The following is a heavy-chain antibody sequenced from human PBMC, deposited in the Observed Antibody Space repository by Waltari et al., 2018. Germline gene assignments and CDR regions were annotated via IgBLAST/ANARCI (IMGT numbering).Heavy chain of an antibody. Sequence: EVQLVESGGGLVKPGGSLRLSCAASGFPFSNSWISWVRQAPGKGLEWVGRIKSKTDGGTTDYAAPVKGRFTISRDDSKNTLYLQMNSLKTEDTAVYYCTTTSFVEQQLVLGWDYWGQGTLVTVSS. CDR3: TTTSFVEQQLVLGWDY. CDR1: GFPFSNSW. CDR2: IKSKTDGGTT. D-gene: IGHD6-13*01. J-gene: IGHJ4*02. V-gene: IGHV3-15*01.